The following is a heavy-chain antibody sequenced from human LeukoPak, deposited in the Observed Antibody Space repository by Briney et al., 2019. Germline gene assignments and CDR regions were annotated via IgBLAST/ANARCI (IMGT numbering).Heavy chain of an antibody. J-gene: IGHJ5*02. CDR2: INPNSGGT. V-gene: IGHV1-2*02. CDR1: GYTFTGHY. D-gene: IGHD5-12*01. CDR3: ARGHSGYDNWFDP. Sequence: ASVKVSCKASGYTFTGHYMHWVRQAPGQGLEWMGWINPNSGGTNYAQKFQGRVTMTRDTSISTAYMELSRLRSDDTAVYYCARGHSGYDNWFDPWGQGTLVTVSS.